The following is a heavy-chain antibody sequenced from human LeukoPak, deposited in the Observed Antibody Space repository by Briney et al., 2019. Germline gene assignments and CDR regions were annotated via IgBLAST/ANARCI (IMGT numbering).Heavy chain of an antibody. CDR2: IIIRGGST. CDR3: AKDRSDSGWSPFDY. D-gene: IGHD6-19*01. Sequence: PGGALRLSCAASRVTFSTYAGSWVRQAPGKGREWGSGIIIRGGSTYYADSVKGLVTISRDNSRNTRYLQMNSLRAEYTAVYYCAKDRSDSGWSPFDYWGQGNLVNVSS. V-gene: IGHV3-23*01. CDR1: RVTFSTYA. J-gene: IGHJ4*02.